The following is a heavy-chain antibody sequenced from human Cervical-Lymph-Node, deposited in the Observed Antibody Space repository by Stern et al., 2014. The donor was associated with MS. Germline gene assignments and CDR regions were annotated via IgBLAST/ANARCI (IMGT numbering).Heavy chain of an antibody. CDR1: GVSISTHD. CDR3: ARELTMASKGYFDY. CDR2: VQISGTT. J-gene: IGHJ4*02. D-gene: IGHD4/OR15-4a*01. Sequence: QLQLQESGPGLVKPSETLSLTCTVSGVSISTHDWSWIRQSAGKGLEWLGRVQISGTTNYNPSLKSRVTLSADTSKNQFPLKLSSVTAADTAVYFCARELTMASKGYFDYWGQGTLVTVSS. V-gene: IGHV4-4*07.